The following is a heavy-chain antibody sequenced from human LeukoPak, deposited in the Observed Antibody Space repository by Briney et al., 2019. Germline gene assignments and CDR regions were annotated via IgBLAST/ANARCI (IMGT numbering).Heavy chain of an antibody. V-gene: IGHV4-31*03. J-gene: IGHJ5*02. Sequence: PSQTLSLTCTVSGGSISSGGYYWSWIRQHPGKGLEWIGYIYYSGSTYYNPSLKSRVTISVDTSKNQFSLKLSSVTAADTAVYYCARESYGDYGGWFDPWAREPWSPSPQ. CDR2: IYYSGST. CDR1: GGSISSGGYY. D-gene: IGHD4-17*01. CDR3: ARESYGDYGGWFDP.